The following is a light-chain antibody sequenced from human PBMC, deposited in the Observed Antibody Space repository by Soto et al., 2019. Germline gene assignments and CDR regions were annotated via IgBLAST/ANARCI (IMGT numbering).Light chain of an antibody. CDR1: QSVSSN. CDR2: VAS. V-gene: IGKV3-15*01. CDR3: QQYNNWPPMA. J-gene: IGKJ1*01. Sequence: EIVMTQSPATLSVSPGERATLSCRASQSVSSNLAWYQQNPGQAPRLLIYVASTRATGIPARFSGSGSGTEFTLTISSLQSEDFAVYYCQQYNNWPPMAFGQGTKVEIK.